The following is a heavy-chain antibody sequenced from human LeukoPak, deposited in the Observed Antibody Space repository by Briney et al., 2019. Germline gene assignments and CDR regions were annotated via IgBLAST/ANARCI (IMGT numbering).Heavy chain of an antibody. CDR2: ISYDGSNK. J-gene: IGHJ4*02. CDR3: AREEVAVAGRSLDY. CDR1: GFTFSSYA. Sequence: GGSLRLSCAASGFTFSSYAMHWVRQAPGKGLEWVAVISYDGSNKYYADSVKGQFTISRDNSKNTLYLQMNSLRAEDTAVYYCAREEVAVAGRSLDYWGQGTLVTVSS. V-gene: IGHV3-30-3*01. D-gene: IGHD6-19*01.